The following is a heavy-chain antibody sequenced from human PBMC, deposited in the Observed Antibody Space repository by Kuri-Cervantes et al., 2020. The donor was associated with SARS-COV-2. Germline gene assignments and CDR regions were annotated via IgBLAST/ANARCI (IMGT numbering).Heavy chain of an antibody. D-gene: IGHD5-18*01. CDR3: ARALHTAMVKKLDY. V-gene: IGHV3-48*04. Sequence: GESLKISCAASGFTFSSYSMNWVRQAPGKGLEWVSYISSSSSTIYYADSVKGRFTISRDNAKNSLYLQMKSLRAEDTAGYYCARALHTAMVKKLDYWGQGTLVTVSS. CDR1: GFTFSSYS. CDR2: ISSSSSTI. J-gene: IGHJ4*02.